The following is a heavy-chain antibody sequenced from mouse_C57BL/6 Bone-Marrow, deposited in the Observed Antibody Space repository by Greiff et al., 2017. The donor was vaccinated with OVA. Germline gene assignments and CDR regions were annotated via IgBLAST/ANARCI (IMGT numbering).Heavy chain of an antibody. CDR1: GFNIKDYY. CDR3: TTSGTSRSFDY. V-gene: IGHV14-1*01. CDR2: IDPEDGDT. J-gene: IGHJ2*01. D-gene: IGHD1-1*01. Sequence: EVQLQQSGAELVRPGASVKLSCPASGFNIKDYYMHWVKQRPEQGLEWIGRIDPEDGDTEYAPKFQGKATMTADTSSNTAYLQLSSLTSEDTAVYYCTTSGTSRSFDYWGQGTTLTVSS.